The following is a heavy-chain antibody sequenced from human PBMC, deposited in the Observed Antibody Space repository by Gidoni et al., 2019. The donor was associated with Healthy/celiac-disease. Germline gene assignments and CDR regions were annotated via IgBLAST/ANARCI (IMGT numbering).Heavy chain of an antibody. Sequence: QVQLQESGPGLGKPSQNLSLTCTVSGGSISSGGYYWSWIRQHPGKGLEWIGYIYYSGSTYYNPALKSRVTISVDTSKNQFSLKLSSVTAADTAVYYCAREKYYYDSSGYGGIFDYWGQGTLVTVSS. CDR3: AREKYYYDSSGYGGIFDY. J-gene: IGHJ4*02. CDR1: GGSISSGGYY. CDR2: IYYSGST. D-gene: IGHD3-22*01. V-gene: IGHV4-31*03.